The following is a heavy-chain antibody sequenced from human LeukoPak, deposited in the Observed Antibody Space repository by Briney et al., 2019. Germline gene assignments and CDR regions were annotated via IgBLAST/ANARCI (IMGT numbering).Heavy chain of an antibody. CDR2: INPSGGST. V-gene: IGHV1-46*01. Sequence: ASVKVSCKAPGYTFTSYYMHWVRQAPGQGLEWMGIINPSGGSTSYAQKLQGRVTMTRDMSTSTVYMELSSLRSEDTAVYYCARDALGLLWFGAYWGQGTLVTVSS. CDR3: ARDALGLLWFGAY. J-gene: IGHJ4*02. CDR1: GYTFTSYY. D-gene: IGHD3-10*01.